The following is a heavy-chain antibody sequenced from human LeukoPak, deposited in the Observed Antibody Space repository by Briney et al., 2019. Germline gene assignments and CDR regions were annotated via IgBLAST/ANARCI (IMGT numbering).Heavy chain of an antibody. V-gene: IGHV4-34*01. J-gene: IGHJ4*02. CDR3: AREGNQWELLGLFDY. Sequence: SETLSLTCAVYGGSFSGYYWSWIRQPPGKGLEWIGSIYYSGSTYYNPSLKSRVTISVDTSKNQFSLKLSSVTAADTAVYYCAREGNQWELLGLFDYWGQGTLVTVSS. D-gene: IGHD1-26*01. CDR2: IYYSGST. CDR1: GGSFSGYY.